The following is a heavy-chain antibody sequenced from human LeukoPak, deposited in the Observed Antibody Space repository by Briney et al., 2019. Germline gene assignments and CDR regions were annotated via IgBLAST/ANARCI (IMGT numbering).Heavy chain of an antibody. V-gene: IGHV3-21*01. Sequence: GGSLRLSCAASGFTFSSYSMNWVRQAPGKGLEWVSSISSSSSYIYYADSVKGRFTISRDNAKNSLYLQMNSLRAEDTAVYYCARGGYSSGWYGDYFDYWGQGTLVTVSS. CDR2: ISSSSSYI. CDR1: GFTFSSYS. CDR3: ARGGYSSGWYGDYFDY. J-gene: IGHJ4*02. D-gene: IGHD6-19*01.